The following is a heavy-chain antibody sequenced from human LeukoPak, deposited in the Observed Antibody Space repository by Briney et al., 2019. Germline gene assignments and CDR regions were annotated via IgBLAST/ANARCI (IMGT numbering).Heavy chain of an antibody. CDR3: ARITIFAYLDP. V-gene: IGHV4-39*01. D-gene: IGHD3-3*01. CDR2: TYYSGST. CDR1: GGSISSSSHY. J-gene: IGHJ5*02. Sequence: SETLSLTCTVSGGSISSSSHYWGWIRQPPGKGLEWIGSTYYSGSTYYNPSLKSRVTLSVDTSKNQFSLKLSSVTAADTAVYYCARITIFAYLDPWGQGTLVTVSS.